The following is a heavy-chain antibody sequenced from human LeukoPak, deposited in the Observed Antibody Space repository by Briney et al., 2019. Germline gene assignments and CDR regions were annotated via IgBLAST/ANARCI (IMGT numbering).Heavy chain of an antibody. J-gene: IGHJ5*02. D-gene: IGHD6-19*01. Sequence: HGESLKISCKGSGYSFTSYWIGWVRQMPGKGLEWMGIIYPGDSDTRYSPSFQGQVTISADKSISTAYLQWSSLKASDTAMYYCATSPYGAIAVAGTLWFDPWGQGTLVTVSS. CDR2: IYPGDSDT. V-gene: IGHV5-51*01. CDR3: ATSPYGAIAVAGTLWFDP. CDR1: GYSFTSYW.